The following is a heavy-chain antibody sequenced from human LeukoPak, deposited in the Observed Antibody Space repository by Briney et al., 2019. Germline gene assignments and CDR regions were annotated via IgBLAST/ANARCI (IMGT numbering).Heavy chain of an antibody. V-gene: IGHV4-39*01. CDR3: ARLVGATDYFDY. D-gene: IGHD1-26*01. CDR2: FYYSGST. CDR1: GGSISSSSYY. J-gene: IGHJ4*02. Sequence: PSETLSLTCTVSGGSISSSSYYWGWIRQPPGKGLEWIGNFYYSGSTYHNPSPKSRVTISVDTSENQFSLKVRSVTATDTAVYYCARLVGATDYFDYWGQGTLVTVSS.